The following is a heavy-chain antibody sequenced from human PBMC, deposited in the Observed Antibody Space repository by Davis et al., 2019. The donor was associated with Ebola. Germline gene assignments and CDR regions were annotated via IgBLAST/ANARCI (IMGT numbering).Heavy chain of an antibody. CDR1: GGSISSSY. J-gene: IGHJ4*02. V-gene: IGHV4-59*01. CDR3: ARGSGWYRTPFDY. D-gene: IGHD6-19*01. CDR2: IYYSESS. Sequence: SETLSLTCTVSGGSISSSYWSWIRQPPGKGLEWIGYIYYSESSNYNPSLKSRVTMSVDTSKNQFSLKLSSVTAADTAVFYCARGSGWYRTPFDYWGQGTLVTVSS.